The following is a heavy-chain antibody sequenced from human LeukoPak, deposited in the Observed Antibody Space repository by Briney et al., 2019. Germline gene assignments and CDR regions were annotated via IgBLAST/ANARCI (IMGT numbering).Heavy chain of an antibody. V-gene: IGHV3-23*01. CDR2: MSGNGASA. CDR1: VFTSTSPG. Sequence: AGGSLRLSCAASVFTSTSPGMSWVRQAPGKGLEWVSSMSGNGASAYYADSVKGRFTISRDNSKNTLYLQMNSLRAEDTALYFCAKKAQYNGNYPLDYWGQGTLVTVSS. CDR3: AKKAQYNGNYPLDY. J-gene: IGHJ4*02. D-gene: IGHD1-26*01.